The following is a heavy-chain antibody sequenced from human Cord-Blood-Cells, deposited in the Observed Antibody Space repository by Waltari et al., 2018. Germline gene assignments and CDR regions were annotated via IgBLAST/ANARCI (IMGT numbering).Heavy chain of an antibody. V-gene: IGHV1-69*09. J-gene: IGHJ3*02. Sequence: QVQLVQSGAAVKKPGSSVKVSCKASGGTFSSYAISWVRQAPGQGLEWMGRIIPILGIANYAQKFQGRVTITADKSTSTAYMELSSLRSEDTAVYYCARVGLERGKGDAFDIWGQGTMVTVSS. CDR3: ARVGLERGKGDAFDI. D-gene: IGHD6-19*01. CDR1: GGTFSSYA. CDR2: IIPILGIA.